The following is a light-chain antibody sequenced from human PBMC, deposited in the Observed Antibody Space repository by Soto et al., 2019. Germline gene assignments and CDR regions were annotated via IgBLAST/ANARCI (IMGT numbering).Light chain of an antibody. CDR1: QSITNW. Sequence: DIQITQSPSXXXAXXXDXXXITXLASQSITNWLAWYQQKPGKAPKLLIYDASSLESGVPSRFSGSGSGTEFTLTISSLQPDDYATYYCQHYDSSSATFGQGTRLEIK. J-gene: IGKJ5*01. CDR3: QHYDSSSAT. CDR2: DAS. V-gene: IGKV1-5*01.